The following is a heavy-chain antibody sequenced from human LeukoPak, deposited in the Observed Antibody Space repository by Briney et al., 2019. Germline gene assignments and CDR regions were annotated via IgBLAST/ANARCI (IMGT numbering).Heavy chain of an antibody. Sequence: SETLSLTCTVSGGSISSGGYYWSWIRQHAGKGLEWIGYIYYSGSTYYNPSLKSRVTISADTSKNQFSLKLSSVTAADTAVYYCARASIAAAGTHYYYYYMDVWGKGTTVTVSS. D-gene: IGHD6-13*01. CDR1: GGSISSGGYY. J-gene: IGHJ6*03. CDR2: IYYSGST. V-gene: IGHV4-31*03. CDR3: ARASIAAAGTHYYYYYMDV.